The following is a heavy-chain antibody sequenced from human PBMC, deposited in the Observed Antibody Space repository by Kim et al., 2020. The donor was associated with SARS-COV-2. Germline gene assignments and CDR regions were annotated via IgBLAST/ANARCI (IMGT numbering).Heavy chain of an antibody. V-gene: IGHV1-69*13. Sequence: SVKVSCKASGGTFSSYAISWVRQAPGQGLEWMGGIIPIFGTANYAQKFQGRVTITADESTSTAYMELSSLRSEDTAVYYCASRYGSGSYYDYYYYGMDVWGQGTTVTVSS. CDR1: GGTFSSYA. J-gene: IGHJ6*02. CDR2: IIPIFGTA. D-gene: IGHD3-10*01. CDR3: ASRYGSGSYYDYYYYGMDV.